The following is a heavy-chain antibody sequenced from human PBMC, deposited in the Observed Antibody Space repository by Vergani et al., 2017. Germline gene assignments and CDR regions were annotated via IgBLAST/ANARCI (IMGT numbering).Heavy chain of an antibody. CDR3: ARGRYCSSTSCYGGIDY. J-gene: IGHJ4*02. CDR2: INHSGST. CDR1: GGSFSGYY. D-gene: IGHD2-2*01. Sequence: QVQLQQWGAGLLKPSETLSLICAVYGGSFSGYYWSWIRQPPGKGLEWIGEINHSGSTNYNPSLKSRVTISVDTSKNQFSLKLSSVTAADTAVYYCARGRYCSSTSCYGGIDYWGQGTLVTVSS. V-gene: IGHV4-34*01.